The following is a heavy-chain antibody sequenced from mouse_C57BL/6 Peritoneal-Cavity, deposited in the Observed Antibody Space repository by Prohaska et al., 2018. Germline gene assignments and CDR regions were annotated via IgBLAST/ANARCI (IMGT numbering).Heavy chain of an antibody. J-gene: IGHJ3*01. CDR2: IDPEDGDT. Sequence: EVQLQQSGAELVRPGASVMFSCTAPGSNINASYMHWLKQSPEQGLEWIGRIDPEDGDTEYAPRFQGKAKMTADTSSNTAYLQLSSLTSEDTAVYYCTPYYGSSYVAAFAYWGQGTLVTVSA. V-gene: IGHV14-1*01. D-gene: IGHD1-1*01. CDR3: TPYYGSSYVAAFAY. CDR1: GSNINASY.